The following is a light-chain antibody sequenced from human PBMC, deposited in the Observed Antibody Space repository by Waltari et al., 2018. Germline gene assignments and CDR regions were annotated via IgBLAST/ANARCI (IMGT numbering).Light chain of an antibody. Sequence: EFVLMQSPGTLAVSPGDRVTLSCRASQTVSNRWLAWYQQKPGQSPRLLIYSVTSRAPGAPSRFSGSGSGTDFTLTISRLEPGDFGVYYCQQYGSLPRTFGQGTKVEI. CDR3: QQYGSLPRT. CDR2: SVT. CDR1: QTVSNRW. J-gene: IGKJ1*01. V-gene: IGKV3-20*01.